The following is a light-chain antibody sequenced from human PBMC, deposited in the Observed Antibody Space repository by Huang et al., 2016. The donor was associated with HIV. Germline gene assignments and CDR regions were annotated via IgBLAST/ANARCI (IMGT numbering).Light chain of an antibody. CDR3: QQYYSTLT. CDR2: WAS. Sequence: DIVMTQSPASLAVSLGERATINCKSSQSVFYSSNNKNYLAWYQQKPGQPLKWLIYWASTRESGVPDRFYGSGSGTDFTLTSSSLQAEDVAVYYCQQYYSTLTFGGGTKVEIK. J-gene: IGKJ4*01. V-gene: IGKV4-1*01. CDR1: QSVFYSSNNKNY.